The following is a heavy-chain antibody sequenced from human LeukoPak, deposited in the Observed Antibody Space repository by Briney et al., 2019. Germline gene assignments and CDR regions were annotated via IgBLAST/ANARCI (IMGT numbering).Heavy chain of an antibody. CDR3: ANDQSSGSYLSGDY. D-gene: IGHD1-26*01. Sequence: PGGSLSLSCAAYGFSFSSYAMSWVRQAPGKGLEWVSAISGSGGSTYYADSVKGRFTISRDNSKNTLYLQMNSLRAEDTAVYYGANDQSSGSYLSGDYWGQGTLVTVSS. V-gene: IGHV3-23*01. CDR1: GFSFSSYA. CDR2: ISGSGGST. J-gene: IGHJ4*02.